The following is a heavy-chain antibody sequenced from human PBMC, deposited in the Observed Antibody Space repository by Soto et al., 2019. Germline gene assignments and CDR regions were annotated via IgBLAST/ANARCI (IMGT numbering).Heavy chain of an antibody. CDR1: GYTFPNYY. CDR3: ARASAAATSWFVY. V-gene: IGHV1-2*02. Sequence: ASVKVSCKASGYTFPNYYIHWMRQAPGQGLEWMGWINPKSGGTNNAQKFQGRVTMTRDTAVATVYMELTTVTSDDTAVYYCARASAAATSWFVYWGQGTLVTVSS. CDR2: INPKSGGT. D-gene: IGHD3-10*01. J-gene: IGHJ4*02.